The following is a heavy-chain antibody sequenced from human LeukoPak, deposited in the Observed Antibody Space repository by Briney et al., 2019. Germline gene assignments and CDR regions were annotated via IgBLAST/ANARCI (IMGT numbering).Heavy chain of an antibody. Sequence: PGGSLRLSCAASGFTFSDYYMSWIRQAPGKGLEWVSYISSSGSTIYYADSVKGRFTISRDNAKNSLYLQMNSLRAEDTAVYYCARDPTNYVSSGLDIWGQGTMVTVSS. D-gene: IGHD3-22*01. CDR3: ARDPTNYVSSGLDI. CDR2: ISSSGSTI. V-gene: IGHV3-11*01. J-gene: IGHJ3*02. CDR1: GFTFSDYY.